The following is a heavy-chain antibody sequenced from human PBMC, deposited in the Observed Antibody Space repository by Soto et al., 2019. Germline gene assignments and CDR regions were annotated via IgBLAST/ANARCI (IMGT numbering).Heavy chain of an antibody. CDR2: ISGRGDEI. D-gene: IGHD3-22*01. V-gene: IGHV3-23*01. CDR1: GFTFSSYA. CDR3: AKEYYYDSSFDY. J-gene: IGHJ4*02. Sequence: GGSLRLSCAASGFTFSSYAMNWVRQAPEKGLEWVSTISGRGDEIYYADSVKGRFTISRDNSRSTLYLQMKSLRAEDTAVYFCAKEYYYDSSFDYWGQGVLVTVSS.